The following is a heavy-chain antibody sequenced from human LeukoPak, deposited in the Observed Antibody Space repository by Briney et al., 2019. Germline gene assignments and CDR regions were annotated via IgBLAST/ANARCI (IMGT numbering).Heavy chain of an antibody. CDR2: INPNSGGT. CDR3: ARGPYYYDSSGYYGAFDV. J-gene: IGHJ3*01. D-gene: IGHD3-22*01. Sequence: ASVKVSCKASGYTFTGYYMHWVRQAPGQGLEWMGWINPNSGGTNYAQKFQGRVTMTRDTSIGTAYMELSRLRSDDTAVYYCARGPYYYDSSGYYGAFDVWGQGTMVTVSS. V-gene: IGHV1-2*02. CDR1: GYTFTGYY.